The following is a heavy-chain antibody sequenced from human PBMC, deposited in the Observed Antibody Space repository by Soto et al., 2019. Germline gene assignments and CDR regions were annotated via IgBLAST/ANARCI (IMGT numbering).Heavy chain of an antibody. J-gene: IGHJ4*02. CDR2: FDPEDGET. CDR3: EFYSYDYIWGSYRYGY. CDR1: GYTLTELS. V-gene: IGHV1-24*01. Sequence: ASVKVSCKVSGYTLTELSMHWVRPAPGKGLEWMGGFDPEDGETIYAQKVQGRVTMTEDTTTDTAYMELSSLRSEDTAVSYWEFYSYDYIWGSYRYGYWGQGTLVTVSS. D-gene: IGHD3-16*02.